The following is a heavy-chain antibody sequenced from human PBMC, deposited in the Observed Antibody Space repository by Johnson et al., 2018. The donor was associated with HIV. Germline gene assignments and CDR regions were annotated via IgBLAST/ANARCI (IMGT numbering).Heavy chain of an antibody. Sequence: QVQLVESGGGVVQPGGSLRLSCAASGFNFNTYSMHWVRQAPGNGLEWLAFVSYNGIHVYYSDSVRGRFTISRDISKNTLFLQMNSLKSEDTAVYYCATGASSTWSLGALDIWGQGTMVTVSS. V-gene: IGHV3-30*02. CDR3: ATGASSTWSLGALDI. D-gene: IGHD6-13*01. CDR1: GFNFNTYS. CDR2: VSYNGIHV. J-gene: IGHJ3*02.